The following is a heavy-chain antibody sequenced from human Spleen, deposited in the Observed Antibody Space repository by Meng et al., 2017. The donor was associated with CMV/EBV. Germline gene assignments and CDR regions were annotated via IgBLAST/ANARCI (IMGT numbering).Heavy chain of an antibody. CDR3: ARRFRFNGMDV. V-gene: IGHV3-13*01. D-gene: IGHD3-3*01. J-gene: IGHJ6*02. CDR2: IDTDGDT. CDR1: GFTFSTYD. Sequence: LSLTCAASGFTFSTYDMHWVRQATGKGLEWVSGIDTDGDTYYRDSAKGRFTISRENAKNSLYLQMNGLRAGDTAVYYCARRFRFNGMDVWGQGTTVTVSS.